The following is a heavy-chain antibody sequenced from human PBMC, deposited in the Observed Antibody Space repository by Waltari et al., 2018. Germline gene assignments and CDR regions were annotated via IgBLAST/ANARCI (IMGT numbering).Heavy chain of an antibody. J-gene: IGHJ4*02. CDR2: FDPEDGET. Sequence: VELVQSGAEVKKPGASVEVSCKVSGYTLTDLSMHWVRQAPGKGLEWMGGFDPEDGETIYAQKFQGRVTMTEDTSTDTAYMELSSLRSEDTAVYSCATHTPQYFDYWVQGTLVPVSS. V-gene: IGHV1-24*01. CDR1: GYTLTDLS. CDR3: ATHTPQYFDY.